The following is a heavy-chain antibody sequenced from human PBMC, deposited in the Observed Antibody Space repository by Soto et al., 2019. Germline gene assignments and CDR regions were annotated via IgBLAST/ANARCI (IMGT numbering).Heavy chain of an antibody. Sequence: QVQLVESGGGVVQPGRSLRLSCAASGFTINNYGMHWVRQAPGKGLEWVAILAHDGTTTYYGDSVRGRFTVSRDESDKPLFRQMNSLRDEETAVYYCARDWGSSGWFNWFDPWGQGTLVIVSS. D-gene: IGHD6-19*01. CDR1: GFTINNYG. CDR3: ARDWGSSGWFNWFDP. V-gene: IGHV3-30*03. J-gene: IGHJ5*02. CDR2: LAHDGTTT.